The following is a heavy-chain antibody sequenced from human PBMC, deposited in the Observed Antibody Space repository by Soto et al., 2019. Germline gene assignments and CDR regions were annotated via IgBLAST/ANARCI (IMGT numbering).Heavy chain of an antibody. J-gene: IGHJ4*01. CDR2: MKSKRDGGTT. CDR1: GITLTYAW. Sequence: GSLRLSCTASGITLTYAWMSWVRHVPGKGLNWVGRMKSKRDGGTTDYGSSFEGRFTISRDESKSTVFLQMNGLKGDDTAVYYCTTGFYWGQGTPVTVSS. V-gene: IGHV3-15*01. CDR3: TTGFY.